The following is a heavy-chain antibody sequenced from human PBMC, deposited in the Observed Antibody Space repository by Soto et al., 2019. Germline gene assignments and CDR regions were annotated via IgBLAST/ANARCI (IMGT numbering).Heavy chain of an antibody. CDR1: GYTFTNYG. Sequence: QVQLVQSGAEVRKPGASVKVACKSSGYTFTNYGLTWVRQAPGRGLEWMGWFSTYNSNTHYAQKLQGRVTMSTYTCSSTADMELRSLRSDDTAVYYCASHSGNLTGDDFDIWGQGTMVTVSS. CDR3: ASHSGNLTGDDFDI. V-gene: IGHV1-18*01. D-gene: IGHD3-9*01. CDR2: FSTYNSNT. J-gene: IGHJ3*02.